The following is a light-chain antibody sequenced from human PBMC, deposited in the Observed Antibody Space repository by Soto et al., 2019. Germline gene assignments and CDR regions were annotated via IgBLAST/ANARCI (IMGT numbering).Light chain of an antibody. V-gene: IGLV2-14*03. J-gene: IGLJ3*02. CDR2: EVS. CDR3: SSHTSSSIWV. Sequence: QSALTQPASMSGSPGQSITISCTGTSSDVGDYNFVSWYQQLPGKAPKLMIYEVSHRPSGVSNRFSGSKSGNTASLTISGLLAEDEANYYCSSHTSSSIWVFGGGTKLTVL. CDR1: SSDVGDYNF.